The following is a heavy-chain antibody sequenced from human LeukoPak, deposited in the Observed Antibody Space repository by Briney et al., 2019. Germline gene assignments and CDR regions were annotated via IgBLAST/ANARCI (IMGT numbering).Heavy chain of an antibody. J-gene: IGHJ2*01. Sequence: PGRSLRLSCAASGFIFSSYGMHWVRQAPGRGLEWVAVIWYDGTNKYYADSVKGRFTISRDNSKNTLYLQMNSLRAEDTALYYCARDRRYYDSSGYYFHWYFDLWGRGTLVTVSS. V-gene: IGHV3-33*01. D-gene: IGHD3-22*01. CDR3: ARDRRYYDSSGYYFHWYFDL. CDR1: GFIFSSYG. CDR2: IWYDGTNK.